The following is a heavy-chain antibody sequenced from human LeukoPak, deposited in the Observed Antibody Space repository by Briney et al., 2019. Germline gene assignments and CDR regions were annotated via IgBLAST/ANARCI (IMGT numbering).Heavy chain of an antibody. CDR2: ISGSGGST. Sequence: GGSLRLSCAASGFTFSSYAMSWVRQAPGKGLEWVSGISGSGGSTYYADSVKGRFTISRDNSKNTLYLQMNSLRAENTVVYYCAKSFYYNSGSWGIFDYWGQGTLVTVSS. D-gene: IGHD3-10*01. V-gene: IGHV3-23*01. CDR3: AKSFYYNSGSWGIFDY. J-gene: IGHJ4*02. CDR1: GFTFSSYA.